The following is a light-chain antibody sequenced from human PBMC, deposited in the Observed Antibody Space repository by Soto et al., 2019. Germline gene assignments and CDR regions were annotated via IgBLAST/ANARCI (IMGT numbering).Light chain of an antibody. J-gene: IGKJ4*01. CDR2: GAS. V-gene: IGKV3D-15*01. CDR1: QPLNNN. CDR3: QQFET. Sequence: ELVITHSTATPPVPPGDRATLSCRAGQPLNNNVAWYQNKPGQAPRLLIYGASNRATGIPDRFSGSGSGADFTLTINRLEPEDFAVYYCQQFETFGGGTKVDIK.